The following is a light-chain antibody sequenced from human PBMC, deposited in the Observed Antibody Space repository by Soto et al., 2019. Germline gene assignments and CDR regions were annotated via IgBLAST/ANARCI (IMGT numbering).Light chain of an antibody. CDR3: QQRSNWPALT. J-gene: IGKJ4*01. CDR2: DAS. Sequence: EIVLTQSPGTLSLSPGERATLSFRASQSVSSSSLAWYQQKPGQAPRLLIYDASNRATGIPARFSGSGSGTDFTLTISSLEPEDFAVYYCQQRSNWPALTFGGGTKVDIK. CDR1: QSVSSSS. V-gene: IGKV3D-20*02.